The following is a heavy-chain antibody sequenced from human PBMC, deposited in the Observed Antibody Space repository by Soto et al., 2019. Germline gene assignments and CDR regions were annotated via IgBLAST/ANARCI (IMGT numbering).Heavy chain of an antibody. J-gene: IGHJ3*02. V-gene: IGHV3-23*01. D-gene: IGHD3-3*01. CDR3: TKVLRFTEWPNAGFYI. CDR2: ITGSGKT. Sequence: EVQLLQSGGGLVQPGGSLRLSCAASGFAFSNFAMNWVRQTPTKGLEWVSGITGSGKTYYADSVKGRFTISRDNFKHTLNLQMDSLRADDTAIYYCTKVLRFTEWPNAGFYIWGQGTVVTVSS. CDR1: GFAFSNFA.